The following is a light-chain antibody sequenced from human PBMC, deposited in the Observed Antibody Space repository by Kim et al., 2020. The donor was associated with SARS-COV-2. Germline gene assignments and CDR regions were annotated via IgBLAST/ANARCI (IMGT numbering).Light chain of an antibody. Sequence: ASVGERGTITCRGGRDISSWLAWYQQKPGKATNLLIYAASNLQSGVLSRLSGSGSATDFTFIISSLQPEDLATYYCQQANIFPITFGQGTRLEIK. V-gene: IGKV1-12*01. CDR2: AAS. CDR3: QQANIFPIT. CDR1: RDISSW. J-gene: IGKJ5*01.